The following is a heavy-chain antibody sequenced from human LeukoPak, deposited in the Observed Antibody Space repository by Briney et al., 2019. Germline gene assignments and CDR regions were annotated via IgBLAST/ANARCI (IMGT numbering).Heavy chain of an antibody. J-gene: IGHJ3*01. CDR3: ATGTSYRDSFDV. V-gene: IGHV1-69*11. Sequence: ASVKVSCKASGGTFSTYPINWVRQAPGQGLEWMGRIIPILSQSNYAQKFQGTVSITADEFTDTAYMELSSLRSEDTAVYYCATGTSYRDSFDVWGQGTMVTVSS. CDR1: GGTFSTYP. CDR2: IIPILSQS. D-gene: IGHD3/OR15-3a*01.